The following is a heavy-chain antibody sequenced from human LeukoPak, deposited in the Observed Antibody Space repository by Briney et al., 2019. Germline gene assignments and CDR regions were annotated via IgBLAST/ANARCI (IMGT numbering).Heavy chain of an antibody. V-gene: IGHV3-21*01. Sequence: GGSLRLSCAASGFTFSSYSMNWVRQAPGKGLEWVSSISSSSSYIYYADSVKGRFTISRDNAKNSLYLQMNSPRAEDTAVYYCARGRIGGYCSSTSCYTGYYFDYWGQGTLVTVSS. CDR1: GFTFSSYS. D-gene: IGHD2-2*02. J-gene: IGHJ4*02. CDR3: ARGRIGGYCSSTSCYTGYYFDY. CDR2: ISSSSSYI.